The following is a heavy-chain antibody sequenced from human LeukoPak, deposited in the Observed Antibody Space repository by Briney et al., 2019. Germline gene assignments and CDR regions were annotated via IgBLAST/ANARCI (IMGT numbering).Heavy chain of an antibody. V-gene: IGHV1-2*02. J-gene: IGHJ4*02. CDR1: GYTFTGYY. D-gene: IGHD3-10*01. CDR3: AVASYGSGSYYDPVDY. CDR2: INPNSGGT. Sequence: APVKVSCKASGYTFTGYYMHWVRQAPGQGLEWMGWINPNSGGTNYAQKFQGRVTMTRDTSISTAYMELSRLRSDDTAVYYCAVASYGSGSYYDPVDYWGQGTLVTVSS.